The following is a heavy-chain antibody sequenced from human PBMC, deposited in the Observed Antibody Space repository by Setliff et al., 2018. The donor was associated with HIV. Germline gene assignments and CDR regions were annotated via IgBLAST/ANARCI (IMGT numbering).Heavy chain of an antibody. CDR3: AKRRRAPGTGDLEAY. CDR2: IYPGDSDT. CDR1: GYSFTSYW. D-gene: IGHD7-27*01. J-gene: IGHJ4*02. V-gene: IGHV5-51*01. Sequence: GESLKISCKGSGYSFTSYWIGWVRQMPGRGLEWMGVIYPGDSDTRYGPSFEGQVTISADRSITTAYLQWNSLKASDTAIYYCAKRRRAPGTGDLEAYWGQGTLVTVSS.